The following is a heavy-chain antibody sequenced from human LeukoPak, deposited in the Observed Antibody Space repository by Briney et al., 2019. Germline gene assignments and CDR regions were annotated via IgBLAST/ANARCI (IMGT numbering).Heavy chain of an antibody. CDR1: GFTFSNAW. Sequence: PGGSLRLSCAASGFTFSNAWMSWVRQAPGKGLEWVGRIKSKTDGGTTDYAAPVKGRFTISRDDSKNTLYLQMNSLKTEGTAVYYCTTVETTVTTYFDYWGQGTLVTVSS. CDR2: IKSKTDGGTT. J-gene: IGHJ4*02. CDR3: TTVETTVTTYFDY. D-gene: IGHD4-17*01. V-gene: IGHV3-15*01.